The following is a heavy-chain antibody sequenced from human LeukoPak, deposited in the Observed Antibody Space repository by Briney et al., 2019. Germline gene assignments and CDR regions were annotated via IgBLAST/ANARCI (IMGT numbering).Heavy chain of an antibody. Sequence: ASVKVSCKASGYTFTSYGISWVRQAPGQGLEWMGWISAYNGNTNYAQKLQGRVTMTTDTSTSTAYMELSRLRSDDTAVYYCARDYYDSSGYYFLPDYWGQGTLVTVSS. V-gene: IGHV1-18*01. CDR3: ARDYYDSSGYYFLPDY. CDR1: GYTFTSYG. J-gene: IGHJ4*02. CDR2: ISAYNGNT. D-gene: IGHD3-22*01.